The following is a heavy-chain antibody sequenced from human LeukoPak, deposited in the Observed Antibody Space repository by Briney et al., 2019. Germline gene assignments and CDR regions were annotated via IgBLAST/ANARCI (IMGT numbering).Heavy chain of an antibody. CDR1: GGSISSYY. Sequence: SETLSLTSTVSGGSISSYYWSWIRHPAGKGLEWIGRIYTSGSTNYNPSLKSRITMSVDTSKNQFSLKLSSVTAADTAVYYCATSGYSSSWEIDYWGQGTLVTVFS. J-gene: IGHJ4*02. V-gene: IGHV4-4*07. CDR3: ATSGYSSSWEIDY. D-gene: IGHD6-13*01. CDR2: IYTSGST.